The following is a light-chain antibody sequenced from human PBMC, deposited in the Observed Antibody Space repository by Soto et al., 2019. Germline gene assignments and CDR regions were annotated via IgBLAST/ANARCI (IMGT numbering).Light chain of an antibody. V-gene: IGKV3-11*01. CDR1: QSVSTY. J-gene: IGKJ1*01. CDR2: GAS. Sequence: EIVLTQSPATLSLSPGERATLSCRVSQSVSTYLGWYQQKPGQAPRLLIYGASNRATGIPARFSGSGSGTDFTLTISTLEPEDFAVYYCQQRSNWPPGWTFGQGTKVEIK. CDR3: QQRSNWPPGWT.